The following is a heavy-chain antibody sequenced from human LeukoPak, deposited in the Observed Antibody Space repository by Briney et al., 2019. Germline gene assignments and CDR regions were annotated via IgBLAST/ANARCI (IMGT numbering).Heavy chain of an antibody. CDR3: ARGYYYDSSGYFNWFDP. V-gene: IGHV1-69*13. CDR2: IIPIFGTA. D-gene: IGHD3-22*01. Sequence: VASVKVSCKASGGTFSSYAISWVRQAPGQGLEWMGGIIPIFGTANYAQKFQGRVTITADESTSTAYMELSSLRSEDTAVYYCARGYYYDSSGYFNWFDPWGQGTLVTVSS. J-gene: IGHJ5*02. CDR1: GGTFSSYA.